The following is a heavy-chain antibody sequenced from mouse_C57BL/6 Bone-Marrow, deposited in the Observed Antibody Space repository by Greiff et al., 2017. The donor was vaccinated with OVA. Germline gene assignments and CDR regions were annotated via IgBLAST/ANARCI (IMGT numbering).Heavy chain of an antibody. CDR1: GFNIKDYY. CDR2: IDPEDGET. D-gene: IGHD1-1*02. J-gene: IGHJ4*01. Sequence: VQLQQSGAELVKPGASVKLSCTASGFNIKDYYMHWVKQRTEQGLEWIGRIDPEDGETKYAPKFQGKATITADTSSNTAYLQLGSLTSEDTAVYYCARLGSYVIDYAMDYWGQGTSVTVSS. CDR3: ARLGSYVIDYAMDY. V-gene: IGHV14-2*01.